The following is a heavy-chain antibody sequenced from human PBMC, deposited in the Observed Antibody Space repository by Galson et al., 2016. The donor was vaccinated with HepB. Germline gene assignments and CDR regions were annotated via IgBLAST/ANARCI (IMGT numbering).Heavy chain of an antibody. Sequence: SVKVSCKASGYTFTNYDFSWVRQAPGQGPEWMGWINGNNGNTYYVEKFQGRVTMTTDTSTRTVYMELRSLRSDDTAVYYCARTGHDSGFLAAFDIWGQGTTVIVSS. D-gene: IGHD4-17*01. CDR3: ARTGHDSGFLAAFDI. J-gene: IGHJ3*02. CDR1: GYTFTNYD. V-gene: IGHV1-18*01. CDR2: INGNNGNT.